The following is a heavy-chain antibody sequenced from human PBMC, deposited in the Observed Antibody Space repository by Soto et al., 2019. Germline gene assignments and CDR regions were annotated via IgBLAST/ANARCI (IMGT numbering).Heavy chain of an antibody. CDR2: ISSNGGST. J-gene: IGHJ3*02. V-gene: IGHV3-64*01. CDR3: ARDLGAYAFDI. D-gene: IGHD1-26*01. CDR1: GFPFSSYS. Sequence: PGGSLRLSCAASGFPFSSYSMHWVRQAPGKGLEYVSAISSNGGSTDYANSVKGRFTISRDNSKNTLYLQMGSLRAEDMAVYFCARDLGAYAFDIWGQGTMVTVSS.